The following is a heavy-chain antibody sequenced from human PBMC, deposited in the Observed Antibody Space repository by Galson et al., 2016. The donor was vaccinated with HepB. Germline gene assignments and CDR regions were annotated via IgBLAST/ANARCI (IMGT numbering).Heavy chain of an antibody. V-gene: IGHV3-73*01. CDR3: TRQRYYDRRGPLGYYFGLDV. D-gene: IGHD3-22*01. CDR2: VRRKVNNYAT. J-gene: IGHJ6*02. CDR1: GFTISGSA. Sequence: SLRLSCAASGFTISGSAMHWVRQASGKGLEWIGHVRRKVNNYATAYSTSVRGRFTISRDDSENTAYLEMNSLQIEDTAVYYCTRQRYYDRRGPLGYYFGLDVWGQGTTVTVSS.